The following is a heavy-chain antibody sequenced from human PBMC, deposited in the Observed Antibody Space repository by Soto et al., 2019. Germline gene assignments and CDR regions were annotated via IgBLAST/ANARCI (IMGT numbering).Heavy chain of an antibody. CDR2: INHSGST. D-gene: IGHD2-2*01. CDR1: GGSFSGYY. Sequence: QVQLQQWGAGLLKPSETLSLTCVVSGGSFSGYYWNWIRQPPGKGLEWIGEINHSGSTNYNPSLKSRVTISVDTSKNQLSLRLSYVTAADTAMYYCAVRYCSSTSCSTLDSWGQGTLVTVSS. V-gene: IGHV4-34*01. J-gene: IGHJ4*02. CDR3: AVRYCSSTSCSTLDS.